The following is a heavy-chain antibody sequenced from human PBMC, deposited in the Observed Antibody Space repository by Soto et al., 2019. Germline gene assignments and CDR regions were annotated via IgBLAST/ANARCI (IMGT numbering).Heavy chain of an antibody. J-gene: IGHJ6*02. D-gene: IGHD2-2*01. CDR3: ASWGSTSCLSCYYYGMDV. CDR2: IDPSDSYT. Sequence: PGESRKISCKGSGYSFTSYRISWVRQMPGKGLEWMGRIDPSDSYTNYSPSFQGHVTISADKSISTAYLQWSSLKASDTAMYYCASWGSTSCLSCYYYGMDVWGQGTTVTVSS. CDR1: GYSFTSYR. V-gene: IGHV5-10-1*01.